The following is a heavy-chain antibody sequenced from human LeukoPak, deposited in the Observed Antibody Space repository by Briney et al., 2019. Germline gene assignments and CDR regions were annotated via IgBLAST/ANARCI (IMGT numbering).Heavy chain of an antibody. CDR2: IYYSGST. CDR1: GGSISGYY. J-gene: IGHJ3*02. V-gene: IGHV4-59*08. Sequence: HSETLSLTCTVPGGSISGYYWSWIRQPPGKGLEWIGYIYYSGSTNYNPSLKSRLTISIDTSENQFSLKLSSVTAADTAVYYCAREYSSSSGRRAFDIWGQGTMVTVSS. D-gene: IGHD6-6*01. CDR3: AREYSSSSGRRAFDI.